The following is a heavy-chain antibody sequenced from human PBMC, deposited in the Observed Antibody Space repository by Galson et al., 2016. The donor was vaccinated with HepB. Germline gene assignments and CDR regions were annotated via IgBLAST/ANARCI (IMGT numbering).Heavy chain of an antibody. J-gene: IGHJ4*02. CDR1: GFTFSSYS. Sequence: SLRLSCAASGFTFSSYSMNWVRQAPGKGLEWASYISSGSTTIHYADSVKGRFTISRDNAKNSLYLQMNSLRAEDTAVYYCARGKDGFDYDYWGQGTLVTVSS. V-gene: IGHV3-48*04. D-gene: IGHD5-24*01. CDR2: ISSGSTTI. CDR3: ARGKDGFDYDY.